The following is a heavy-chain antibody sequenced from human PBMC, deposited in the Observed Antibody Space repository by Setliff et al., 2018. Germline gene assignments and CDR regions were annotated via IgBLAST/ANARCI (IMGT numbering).Heavy chain of an antibody. CDR2: ISSSSSTI. Sequence: PGESLKISCAASGFTFSSYSMNWVRQAPGKGLEWVSYISSSSSTIYYADSVKGRFTISRDNAKNSLYLQMNSLRAEDTAVYYCARDNGDYQLFGHAFDIWGQGAMVTV. V-gene: IGHV3-48*01. D-gene: IGHD4-17*01. CDR1: GFTFSSYS. CDR3: ARDNGDYQLFGHAFDI. J-gene: IGHJ3*02.